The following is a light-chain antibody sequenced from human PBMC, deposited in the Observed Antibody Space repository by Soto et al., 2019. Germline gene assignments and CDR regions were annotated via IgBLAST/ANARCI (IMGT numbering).Light chain of an antibody. Sequence: QSVLTQPPSVSGAPGQRVIISCTGSSSNIGAGYDVHWYQQLPGTAPKLLIYGNSNRPSGVPDRFSGSKSGTSASLAITGLQAEDEADYYCQSYDSSVSKVVFGGGTKLTVL. J-gene: IGLJ2*01. CDR2: GNS. CDR3: QSYDSSVSKVV. V-gene: IGLV1-40*01. CDR1: SSNIGAGYD.